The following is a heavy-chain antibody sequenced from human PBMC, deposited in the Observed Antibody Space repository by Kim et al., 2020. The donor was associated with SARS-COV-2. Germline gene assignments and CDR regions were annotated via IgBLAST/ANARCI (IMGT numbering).Heavy chain of an antibody. Sequence: SVKVSCKASGGTFSSYAISWVRQAPGQGLEWMGGIIPIFGTANYAQKFQGRVTITADESTSTAYMELSSLRSEDTAVYYCARAGVKGIVVVTDYYFDYWGPGTLVTVSS. CDR1: GGTFSSYA. J-gene: IGHJ4*02. D-gene: IGHD2-21*02. CDR3: ARAGVKGIVVVTDYYFDY. CDR2: IIPIFGTA. V-gene: IGHV1-69*13.